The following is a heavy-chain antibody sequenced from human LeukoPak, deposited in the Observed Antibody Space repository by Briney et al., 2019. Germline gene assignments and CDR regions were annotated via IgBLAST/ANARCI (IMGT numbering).Heavy chain of an antibody. CDR2: IYTSGRT. Sequence: NPSQTLSLTCTVSGDSISSTTNYWTWIRQPAGKGLEWIGRIYTSGRTYYHSYNPSLKSRVTISVDTSKNHFSLKLTSVTAADTAVYYCARGTTAKAGDAFDVWGQGTMVTVSS. CDR1: GDSISSTTNY. V-gene: IGHV4-61*02. CDR3: ARGTTAKAGDAFDV. D-gene: IGHD2/OR15-2a*01. J-gene: IGHJ3*01.